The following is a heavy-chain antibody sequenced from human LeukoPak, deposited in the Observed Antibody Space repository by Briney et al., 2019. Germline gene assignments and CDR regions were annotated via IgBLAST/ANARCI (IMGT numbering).Heavy chain of an antibody. V-gene: IGHV1-2*02. CDR1: GYTFTAYY. J-gene: IGHJ4*02. Sequence: ASVKVSCKASGYTFTAYYMHWVRQAPGQGLEWMGWINPNSGGTDYAQKFQGRVTMTRDTSISTAYMELSRLTSDDTAIYYCARDSALAQAVMFDYWGQGTLVTVSS. CDR2: INPNSGGT. D-gene: IGHD6-19*01. CDR3: ARDSALAQAVMFDY.